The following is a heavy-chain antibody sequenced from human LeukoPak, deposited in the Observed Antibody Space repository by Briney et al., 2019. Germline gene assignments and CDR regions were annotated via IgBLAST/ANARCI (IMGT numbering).Heavy chain of an antibody. Sequence: GGSLRLSCAAYGFTFSSYGIHWVRQAPGKGLEWVAVIWYDGSNKYYADSVKGRFTISRDNSKKTLYLQMNSLRAEDTAVYYCARDRTMVRGGMDVWGQGTTVTVSS. CDR2: IWYDGSNK. D-gene: IGHD3-10*01. CDR1: GFTFSSYG. V-gene: IGHV3-33*01. CDR3: ARDRTMVRGGMDV. J-gene: IGHJ6*02.